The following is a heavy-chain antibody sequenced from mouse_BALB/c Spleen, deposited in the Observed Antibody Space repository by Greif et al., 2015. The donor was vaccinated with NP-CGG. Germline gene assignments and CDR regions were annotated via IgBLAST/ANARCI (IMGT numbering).Heavy chain of an antibody. Sequence: EVKVEESVGGLVQPGGSMKLSCVASGFTFSNCWMNWVRQSPEKGLEWVAEIRLKSNNYATHYAESVNGSFTISRDDSKRSVYLQMNNLRAEATGIYYCTGQDYWGQGTTLTVSS. CDR1: GFTFSNCW. CDR3: TGQDY. D-gene: IGHD3-3*01. J-gene: IGHJ2*01. V-gene: IGHV6-6*02. CDR2: IRLKSNNYAT.